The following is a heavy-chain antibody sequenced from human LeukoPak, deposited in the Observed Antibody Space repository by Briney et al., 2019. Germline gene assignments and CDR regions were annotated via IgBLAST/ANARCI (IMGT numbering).Heavy chain of an antibody. CDR2: INTGTGLP. V-gene: IGHV7-4-1*02. Sequence: ASVTVSCKTSGYTFTSYAMNWVRQAPGQGLQFMGRINTGTGLPTYAQGFTGRFVFSLDTSVSTAYLQISTLKPEDTAVYYCASFGAHSFGSWGQGTLGTRSP. CDR1: GYTFTSYA. J-gene: IGHJ4*02. CDR3: ASFGAHSFGS. D-gene: IGHD3-10*01.